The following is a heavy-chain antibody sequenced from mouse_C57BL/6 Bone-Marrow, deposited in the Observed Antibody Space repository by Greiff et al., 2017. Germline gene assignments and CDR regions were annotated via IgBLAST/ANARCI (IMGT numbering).Heavy chain of an antibody. CDR1: GFSLTSSG. J-gene: IGHJ4*01. V-gene: IGHV2-2*01. CDR3: ARNGAYYYGSSYYYAMDY. CDR2: IWSGGST. Sequence: VQLQQSGPGLVQPSQSLSITCTVSGFSLTSSGVHWVRQSPGKGLEWLGVIWSGGSTDYNAAFISRLSISKDNSKSQVFFKMNSLQADDTAIYYCARNGAYYYGSSYYYAMDYWGQGTSVTVSS. D-gene: IGHD1-1*01.